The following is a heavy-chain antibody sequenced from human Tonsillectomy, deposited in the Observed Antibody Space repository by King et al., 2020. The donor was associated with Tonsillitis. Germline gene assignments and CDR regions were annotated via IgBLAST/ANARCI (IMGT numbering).Heavy chain of an antibody. CDR1: GGSISNYY. J-gene: IGHJ4*02. CDR3: ARSGILDGPPDY. CDR2: IYYSSNT. D-gene: IGHD1-1*01. V-gene: IGHV4-59*01. Sequence: MQLQESGPRLVRPSETLSLTCTVSGGSISNYYWNWIRQPPGKGLEWIGYIYYSSNTNYNPSLKSRVTISIDTSKKQFSLKLISVTTADTAVYYCARSGILDGPPDYWGQGTLV.